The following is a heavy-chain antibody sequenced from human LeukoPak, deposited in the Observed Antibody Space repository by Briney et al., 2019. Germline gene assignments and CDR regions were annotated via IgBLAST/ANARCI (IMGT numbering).Heavy chain of an antibody. CDR3: TRDFRYVAFDI. D-gene: IGHD2-2*01. V-gene: IGHV3-74*01. Sequence: PGGSLRLSCAASGFTLGDFWVFWVRQAPGKGLEWVSRIEGDGSRTNTADSVKGRFTISRGNAKNTVYLQMNSLRVEDTAVYYCTRDFRYVAFDIWGQGTMVTVSS. J-gene: IGHJ3*02. CDR2: IEGDGSRT. CDR1: GFTLGDFW.